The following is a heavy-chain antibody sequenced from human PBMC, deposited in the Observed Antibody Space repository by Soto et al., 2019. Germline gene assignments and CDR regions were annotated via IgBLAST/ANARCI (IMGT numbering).Heavy chain of an antibody. Sequence: PGGSLRLSCAAYGFTFSSYAMSWVRQAPGKGLEWVSAISGSGGSTYYADSVKGRFTISRDNSKNTLYLQMNSLRAEDTAVYYCAKDSSSRSGYYYYGMDVWGQGTTVTVSS. CDR2: ISGSGGST. D-gene: IGHD6-13*01. CDR1: GFTFSSYA. CDR3: AKDSSSRSGYYYYGMDV. J-gene: IGHJ6*02. V-gene: IGHV3-23*01.